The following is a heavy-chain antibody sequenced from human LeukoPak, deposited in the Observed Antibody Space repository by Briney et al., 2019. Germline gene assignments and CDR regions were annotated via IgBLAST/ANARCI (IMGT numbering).Heavy chain of an antibody. J-gene: IGHJ4*02. D-gene: IGHD3-3*02. V-gene: IGHV3-23*01. Sequence: GGSLRLSCAASGFTFSSYAMSWVRQAPGKGLEWVSAISGSGGSTYYADSVRGRFTISRDNSKNTLYLQMNSLRAEDTAVYYCATNPSMETFDYWGQGTLVTVSS. CDR3: ATNPSMETFDY. CDR1: GFTFSSYA. CDR2: ISGSGGST.